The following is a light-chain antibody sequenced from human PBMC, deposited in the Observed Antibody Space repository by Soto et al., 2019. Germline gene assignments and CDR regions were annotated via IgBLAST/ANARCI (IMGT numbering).Light chain of an antibody. CDR1: QDISNY. CDR3: QQYDNLPWT. Sequence: DIRMTQSPSSLSASVGDRVTITCQASQDISNYLNWYQQKPGKAPKLLIYDASNLETGVPSRFSGSGAGTDFTFTISSLQPEDIATYYCQQYDNLPWTFGQGTKVEIK. J-gene: IGKJ1*01. CDR2: DAS. V-gene: IGKV1-33*01.